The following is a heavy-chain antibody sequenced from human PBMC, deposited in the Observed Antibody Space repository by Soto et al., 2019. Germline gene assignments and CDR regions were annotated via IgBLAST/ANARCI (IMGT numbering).Heavy chain of an antibody. D-gene: IGHD6-19*01. CDR3: ARGVAVAGNYFDY. CDR2: IYTSGST. J-gene: IGHJ4*02. Sequence: QVQLQESGPGLVKPSETLSLTCTVSGGSISSYYWSWIRQPAGKGLEWIGRIYTSGSTNYNPPLTSRVTMAEDTSKDQCSLKLSSVTAADTAVYYWARGVAVAGNYFDYWGQGTLVTVSS. CDR1: GGSISSYY. V-gene: IGHV4-4*07.